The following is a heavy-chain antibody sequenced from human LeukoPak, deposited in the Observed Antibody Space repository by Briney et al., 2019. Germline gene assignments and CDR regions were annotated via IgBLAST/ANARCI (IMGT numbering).Heavy chain of an antibody. V-gene: IGHV5-51*01. J-gene: IGHJ4*01. CDR1: GYSFTSYW. CDR3: ATTGPEYSSSWYLHF. D-gene: IGHD6-13*01. CDR2: IYPGDSDT. Sequence: GEALKISCKASGYSFTSYWIGWVRQMPGKGLEGMGGIYPGDSDTRYSPSFQGQVTISVDKSISTAYLQWSTLKASDTAMYYCATTGPEYSSSWYLHFWGQGTLVTVSS.